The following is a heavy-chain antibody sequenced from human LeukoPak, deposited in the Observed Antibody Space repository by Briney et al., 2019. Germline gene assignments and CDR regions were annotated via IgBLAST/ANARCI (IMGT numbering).Heavy chain of an antibody. J-gene: IGHJ4*02. V-gene: IGHV3-23*01. CDR1: GFTFSSYA. Sequence: GGSLRLSCAASGFTFSSYAMSWVRQAPGKGLEWVSVISGSGANTYYADSVKGRFTISRDNSKNTLYLQMNSLRAEDTAVYYCAKVGASLSGYWGQGTLVTVSS. CDR3: AKVGASLSGY. CDR2: ISGSGANT. D-gene: IGHD1-26*01.